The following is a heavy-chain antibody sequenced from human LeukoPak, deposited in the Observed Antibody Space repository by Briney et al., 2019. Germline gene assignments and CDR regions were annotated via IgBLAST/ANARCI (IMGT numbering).Heavy chain of an antibody. J-gene: IGHJ4*02. Sequence: PSETLSLTCAVYGGSFSGYYWSWIRQPPGKGLEWIGYIYYSGSTNYNPSLKSRVTISLDTSKNQFSLKLSSVTAADTAVYYCARDPGYCSGSTCYSAPRFDYWGQGALVTVSS. V-gene: IGHV4-59*01. D-gene: IGHD2-15*01. CDR1: GGSFSGYY. CDR2: IYYSGST. CDR3: ARDPGYCSGSTCYSAPRFDY.